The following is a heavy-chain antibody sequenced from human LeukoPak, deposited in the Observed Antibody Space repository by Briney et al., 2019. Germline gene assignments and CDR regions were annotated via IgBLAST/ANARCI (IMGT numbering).Heavy chain of an antibody. CDR3: ARDPARADFG. CDR1: GFTFSSYW. J-gene: IGHJ4*02. CDR2: INLDGSEK. V-gene: IGHV3-7*01. Sequence: EGSLRLSCTASGFTFSSYWMSWVRQAPGKGLEWVANINLDGSEKYYVDSVKGRFTISRDNAKNSLYLQMNSLRAEDTAVYYCARDPARADFGWGQGTLVTVSS. D-gene: IGHD3/OR15-3a*01.